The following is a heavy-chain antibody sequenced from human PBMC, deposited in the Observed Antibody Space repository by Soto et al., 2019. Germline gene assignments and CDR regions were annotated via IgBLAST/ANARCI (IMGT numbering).Heavy chain of an antibody. J-gene: IGHJ2*01. V-gene: IGHV3-43*01. CDR2: ISWDGNST. Sequence: KGQKWVSLISWDGNSTYYADSVKCRFTISRDNSKTSLFLQMNSLRSEDTALYYCSFFFSREERNTNYLSGLAIPAERTADL. CDR3: SFFFSREERNTNYLSGLAIPAERTADL. D-gene: IGHD3-16*01.